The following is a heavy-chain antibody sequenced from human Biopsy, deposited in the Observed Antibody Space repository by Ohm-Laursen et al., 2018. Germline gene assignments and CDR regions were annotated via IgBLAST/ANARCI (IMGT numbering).Heavy chain of an antibody. D-gene: IGHD1-26*01. CDR1: GGTFINYA. J-gene: IGHJ4*02. CDR2: IIPMFGTA. CDR3: ARGPHSGSHSCFDY. Sequence: SSVKVSCKASGGTFINYAISWVRQAPGQGLEWMGGIIPMFGTANYAQMLQGRVTISAYESTSTSYMELSSLTTEDTAIYYCARGPHSGSHSCFDYWGRGTLVTVSS. V-gene: IGHV1-69*01.